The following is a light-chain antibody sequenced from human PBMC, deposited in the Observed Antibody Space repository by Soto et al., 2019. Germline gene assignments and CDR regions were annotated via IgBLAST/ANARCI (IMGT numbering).Light chain of an antibody. CDR3: AAWDDSLNGYV. J-gene: IGLJ1*01. CDR2: SNG. Sequence: QSVLTQTPSASGTPGQRVTISCSGSNSNIGSNPVNWYQQHPGTAPKLLIYSNGQRPSCVPDRFSGSRSGTSASLASSGLQSEDEADYYCAAWDDSLNGYVFGSGTKVTVL. CDR1: NSNIGSNP. V-gene: IGLV1-44*01.